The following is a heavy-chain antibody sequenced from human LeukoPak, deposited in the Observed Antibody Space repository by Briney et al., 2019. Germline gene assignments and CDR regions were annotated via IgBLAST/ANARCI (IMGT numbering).Heavy chain of an antibody. V-gene: IGHV3-23*01. CDR1: GFTFSSYA. D-gene: IGHD3-10*01. J-gene: IGHJ5*02. CDR3: AKDIMVRGVMGWFDP. CDR2: ISGSGGST. Sequence: PGGSLRLSCAASGFTFSSYAMSWVRQAPGKGLEWVSAISGSGGSTYYADSVKGRFTISRDNSKNTLYLQMNSLRAEDTAVYYCAKDIMVRGVMGWFDPWGQGTLVTVSS.